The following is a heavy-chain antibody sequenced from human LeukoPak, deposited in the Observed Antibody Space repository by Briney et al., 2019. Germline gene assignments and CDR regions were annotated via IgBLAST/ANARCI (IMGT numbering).Heavy chain of an antibody. CDR2: IYYSGST. J-gene: IGHJ4*02. CDR1: GGSISSYY. CDR3: ARHRFSRGWYVDY. V-gene: IGHV4-59*08. Sequence: PSETLSLTCTVSGGSISSYYWSWIRQPPGKGLEWIGYIYYSGSTNYNPSLKSRVTISVDTSKNQFSLKLSSVTAADTAVYYCARHRFSRGWYVDYWGQGTLVTVSS. D-gene: IGHD3-10*01.